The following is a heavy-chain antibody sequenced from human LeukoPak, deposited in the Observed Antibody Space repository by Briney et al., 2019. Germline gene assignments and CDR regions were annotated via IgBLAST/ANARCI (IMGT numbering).Heavy chain of an antibody. D-gene: IGHD3-22*01. CDR3: ARITYYYDSSPGSFDY. V-gene: IGHV4-59*01. Sequence: SETLSLTFTVSGGSNSSYHWSLIRQPPGKGLEWIGYIYYSGSTNYNPSLKSRVSISVDTCKNQSSLKPSSVTAAGTAVYYCARITYYYDSSPGSFDYWGQGTLVTVSS. CDR1: GGSNSSYH. J-gene: IGHJ4*02. CDR2: IYYSGST.